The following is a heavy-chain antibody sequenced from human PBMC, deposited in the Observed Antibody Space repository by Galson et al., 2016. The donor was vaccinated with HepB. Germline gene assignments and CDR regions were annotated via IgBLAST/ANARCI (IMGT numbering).Heavy chain of an antibody. V-gene: IGHV3-23*01. CDR1: GFPFSNSG. Sequence: SLRLSCAASGFPFSNSGMSWVRQAPGRGREWVAGITRSGGATHYRDFVKGRFTISRDNSKNTLYLSMNNLTAGDTATYYCSKHGGFDNWCQGALVTVSS. CDR3: SKHGGFDN. CDR2: ITRSGGAT. D-gene: IGHD3-16*01. J-gene: IGHJ1*01.